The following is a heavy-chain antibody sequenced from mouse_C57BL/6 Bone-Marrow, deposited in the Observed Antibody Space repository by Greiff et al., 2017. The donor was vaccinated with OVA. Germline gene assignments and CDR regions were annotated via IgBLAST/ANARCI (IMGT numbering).Heavy chain of an antibody. CDR2: IDPSGSYT. CDR3: TRHGSSSFAY. Sequence: QVQLQQPGAELVMPGASVKLSCKASGYTFTSYWMHWVKQRPGQGLEWIGEIDPSGSYTTSNQKFKGKSTLTVDKSSSTAYMQLSSLTSEDSAGYYCTRHGSSSFAYWGQGTLVTVSA. V-gene: IGHV1-69*01. J-gene: IGHJ3*01. CDR1: GYTFTSYW. D-gene: IGHD1-1*01.